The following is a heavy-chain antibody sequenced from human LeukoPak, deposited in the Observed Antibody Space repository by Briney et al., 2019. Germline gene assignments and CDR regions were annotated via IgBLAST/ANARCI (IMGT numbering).Heavy chain of an antibody. CDR1: GYTFTSYD. D-gene: IGHD3-22*01. V-gene: IGHV1-8*01. CDR3: ARVPSRYYYDSSGSYWFDP. CDR2: MNPNSGNT. J-gene: IGHJ5*02. Sequence: ASVKVSCKASGYTFTSYDISWVRQATGQGLEWMGWMNPNSGNTGYAQKFQGRVTMTRNTSISTAYMELSSLRSEDTAVYYCARVPSRYYYDSSGSYWFDPCGQRTLVTVSS.